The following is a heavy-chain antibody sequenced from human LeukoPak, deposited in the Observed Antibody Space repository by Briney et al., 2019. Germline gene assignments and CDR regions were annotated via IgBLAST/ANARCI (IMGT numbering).Heavy chain of an antibody. CDR1: GGSISSYY. J-gene: IGHJ4*02. CDR3: ARGWGNGYDLGGGDY. V-gene: IGHV4-59*01. CDR2: IYYSGST. D-gene: IGHD5-12*01. Sequence: KPSETLSLTCTVSGGSISSYYWSWIRQPPGKGLEWIGYIYYSGSTNYNPSLKSRVTISVDTSKNQFSLKLSSVTAADTAVYYCARGWGNGYDLGGGDYWGQGTLVTVSS.